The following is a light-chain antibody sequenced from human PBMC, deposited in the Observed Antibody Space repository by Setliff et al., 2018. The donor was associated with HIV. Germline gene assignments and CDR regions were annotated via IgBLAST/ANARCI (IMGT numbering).Light chain of an antibody. Sequence: QSVLAQPASVSGFPGQSITISCTGTTSDIGSYNLVSWYQHHPGKAPRLIIYEVSKRPTGVSDHISGSKSGTTASLTFSGLRAEDEADYYCCSKAGGSTFFVFGTGTKVTVL. CDR2: EVS. V-gene: IGLV2-23*02. J-gene: IGLJ1*01. CDR3: CSKAGGSTFFV. CDR1: TSDIGSYNL.